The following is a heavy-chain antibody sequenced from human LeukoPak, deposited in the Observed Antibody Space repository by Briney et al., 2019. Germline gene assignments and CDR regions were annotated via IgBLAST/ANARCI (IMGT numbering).Heavy chain of an antibody. J-gene: IGHJ4*02. CDR2: IKQDGSEK. Sequence: PGGSLRLSCAASGFTFNRYWMSWVRQAPGKRLEWVANIKQDGSEKHYVDSVKGRFTISRDNAKNSLYLQMNSLRAEDTAVYYCARVEASGYDYGAFDYGGQGTLVTVSS. D-gene: IGHD5-12*01. V-gene: IGHV3-7*01. CDR1: GFTFNRYW. CDR3: ARVEASGYDYGAFDY.